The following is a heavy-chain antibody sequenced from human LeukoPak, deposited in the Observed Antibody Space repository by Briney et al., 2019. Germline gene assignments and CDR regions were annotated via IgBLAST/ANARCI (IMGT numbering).Heavy chain of an antibody. J-gene: IGHJ4*02. Sequence: PGGSLRLSCAASGFSFSSYAMSWVRQAPGKGLEWVSTISWTGGRTYYADSVKGRFTISRGNSKDTLSLQMNSLRAEDTAVYYCAKDPSVDSGRFDYWGQGTLVTVSS. CDR1: GFSFSSYA. CDR3: AKDPSVDSGRFDY. V-gene: IGHV3-23*01. CDR2: ISWTGGRT.